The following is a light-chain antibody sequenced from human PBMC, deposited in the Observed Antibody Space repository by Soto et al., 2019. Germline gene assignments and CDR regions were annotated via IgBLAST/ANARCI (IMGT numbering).Light chain of an antibody. Sequence: QMTQSPSSLSASVGDRITITCQASQDIKNYVIWYQHKPGKAPKLLIYDAASLGTGVSSRFSGSGSVTHFTLAISSLQPEDIATYYCQQFDSVPCTFGQGTKLEIK. CDR3: QQFDSVPCT. CDR1: QDIKNY. CDR2: DAA. V-gene: IGKV1-33*01. J-gene: IGKJ2*02.